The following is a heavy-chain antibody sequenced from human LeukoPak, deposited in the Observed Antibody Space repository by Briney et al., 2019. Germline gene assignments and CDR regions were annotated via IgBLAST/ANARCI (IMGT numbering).Heavy chain of an antibody. Sequence: PGSSLRLSCAASGFTFSSYNMHWVRQAPGKGLEWVALISYDGSNQLYADSVRGRVTISRDNSKNTLQLQLNSLRVEDTAVYYCARIDILTGYAAVGDCWGQGALVTVSS. D-gene: IGHD3-9*01. CDR2: ISYDGSNQ. CDR1: GFTFSSYN. J-gene: IGHJ4*02. V-gene: IGHV3-30-3*01. CDR3: ARIDILTGYAAVGDC.